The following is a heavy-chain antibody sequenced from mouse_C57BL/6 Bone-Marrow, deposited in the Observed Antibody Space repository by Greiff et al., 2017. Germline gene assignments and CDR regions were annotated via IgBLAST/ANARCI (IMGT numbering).Heavy chain of an antibody. V-gene: IGHV1-50*01. CDR2: IDPSDSYT. CDR3: ASGGDYGGSSYFDY. J-gene: IGHJ2*01. D-gene: IGHD1-1*01. CDR1: GYTFTSYW. Sequence: QVQLQQPGAELVKPGASVKLSCKASGYTFTSYWMQWVKQRPGQGLEWIGEIDPSDSYTNYNQKFKGKATLTVDTSSSTAYMQLSSLTSEDSAVYYCASGGDYGGSSYFDYWGQGTTLTVSS.